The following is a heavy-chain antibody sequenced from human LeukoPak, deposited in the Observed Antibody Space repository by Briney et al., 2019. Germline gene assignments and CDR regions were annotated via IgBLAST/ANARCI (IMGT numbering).Heavy chain of an antibody. D-gene: IGHD3-3*01. CDR3: ARERFLEWLPENNWFDP. CDR1: GGSVSGGSYY. J-gene: IGHJ5*02. CDR2: IYYSGST. Sequence: SETLSLTCTVSGGSVSGGSYYWSWLRQPPGKGLEWIGYIYYSGSTNYSPSLKSRVTISVDTSKNQFSLKLSSVTAADTAVYYCARERFLEWLPENNWFDPWGQGTLVTVSS. V-gene: IGHV4-61*01.